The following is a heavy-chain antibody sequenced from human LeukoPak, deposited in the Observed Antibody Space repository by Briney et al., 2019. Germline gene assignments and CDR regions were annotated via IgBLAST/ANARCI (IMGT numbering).Heavy chain of an antibody. CDR2: ISGSGGST. V-gene: IGHV3-23*01. Sequence: GGTLRLSCAASGFTFSSYGMSWVRQAPGKGLEWVSAISGSGGSTYYADSVKGRFTISRDNSKNTLYLQMNSLRAEDTAVYYCANPFHVRYFDWLLFGAFDIWGQGTMVTVSS. CDR3: ANPFHVRYFDWLLFGAFDI. CDR1: GFTFSSYG. J-gene: IGHJ3*02. D-gene: IGHD3-9*01.